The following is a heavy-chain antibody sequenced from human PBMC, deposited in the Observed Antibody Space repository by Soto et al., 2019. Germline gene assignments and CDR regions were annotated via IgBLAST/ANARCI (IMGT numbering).Heavy chain of an antibody. CDR1: GGSFNGYY. Sequence: QVQLQQWGAGLLKPSETLSLTCAVYGGSFNGYYWSWIRQPPGKGLEWIGEINHSGSANYNPSLKNRVTISVDTSKHQFSLKLTSVTAADTAASYCARVFEGGSGSPHMDVWGQGTTVTVSS. J-gene: IGHJ6*02. V-gene: IGHV4-34*01. D-gene: IGHD3-10*01. CDR2: INHSGSA. CDR3: ARVFEGGSGSPHMDV.